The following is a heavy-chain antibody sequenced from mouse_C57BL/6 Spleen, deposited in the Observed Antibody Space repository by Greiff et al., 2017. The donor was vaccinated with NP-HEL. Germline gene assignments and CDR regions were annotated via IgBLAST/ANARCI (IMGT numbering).Heavy chain of an antibody. CDR2: ILPGSGST. V-gene: IGHV1-9*01. CDR3: TRGGPDSSGAY. Sequence: QVQLKQSGAELMKPGASVKLSCKATGYTFTGYWIEWVKQRPGHGIEWSGEILPGSGSTKYNEKFKGKATFTEDTSSNTASMQLSSMTTEDSTIYYCTRGGPDSSGAYWGQGTTLTVSS. CDR1: GYTFTGYW. J-gene: IGHJ2*01. D-gene: IGHD3-2*02.